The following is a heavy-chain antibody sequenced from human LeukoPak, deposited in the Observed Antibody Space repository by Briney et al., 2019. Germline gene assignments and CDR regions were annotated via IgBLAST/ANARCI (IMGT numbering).Heavy chain of an antibody. CDR1: GYSISKDYY. CDR3: ARGAEYYAIWRGYAGYSDY. CDR2: ISHRGST. Sequence: PSETLSLTCTVSGYSISKDYYWGWTRQPPGKGLEWVGSISHRGSTYYNPSLRSRITISLDRSKQKFSLKLTSVTAADTAVYFCARGAEYYAIWRGYAGYSDYWGQGISVTVSS. V-gene: IGHV4-38-2*02. D-gene: IGHD3-3*01. J-gene: IGHJ4*02.